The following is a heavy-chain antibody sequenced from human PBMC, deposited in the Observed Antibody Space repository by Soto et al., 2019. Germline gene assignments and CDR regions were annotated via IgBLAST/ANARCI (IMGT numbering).Heavy chain of an antibody. V-gene: IGHV4-34*01. Sequence: SETLSLTCAVYGGSFSGYYWSWIRQPPGKGLEWIGEINHSGSTNYNPSLKSRVTISVDTSKNQFSLKLSSVTAADTAVYYCARGRDVLRFLEWLSQSYYFDYWGQGTLVTSPQ. CDR3: ARGRDVLRFLEWLSQSYYFDY. D-gene: IGHD3-3*01. CDR2: INHSGST. J-gene: IGHJ4*02. CDR1: GGSFSGYY.